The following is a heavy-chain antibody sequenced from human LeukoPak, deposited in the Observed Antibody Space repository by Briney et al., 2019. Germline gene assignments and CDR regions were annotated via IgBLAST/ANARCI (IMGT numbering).Heavy chain of an antibody. V-gene: IGHV4-59*01. CDR1: GGSISSYY. CDR3: ARVNWLYNWFDP. D-gene: IGHD3-9*01. CDR2: IYYSGST. Sequence: PSETLSLTCTVSGGSISSYYWSWIRQPPGKGLEWIGYIYYSGSTNYNPSLKSRVTISVDTSKNQFSLKLSSVTAADTAVYYCARVNWLYNWFDPWGQGTLVTVSS. J-gene: IGHJ5*02.